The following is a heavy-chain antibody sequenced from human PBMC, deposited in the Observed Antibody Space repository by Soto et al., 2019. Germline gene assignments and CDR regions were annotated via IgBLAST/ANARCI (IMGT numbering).Heavy chain of an antibody. D-gene: IGHD3-3*01. V-gene: IGHV3-23*01. CDR1: GFTFSSYA. Sequence: GGSLRLSCAASGFTFSSYAMSWVRQAPGKGLEWVSAISGSGGSTYYADSVKGRFTISRDNSKNTLYLQMNSLRAEDTAVYYCAKLGPVYEYDDFWSGYYSSYMDVWGKGTTVTVSS. CDR2: ISGSGGST. J-gene: IGHJ6*03. CDR3: AKLGPVYEYDDFWSGYYSSYMDV.